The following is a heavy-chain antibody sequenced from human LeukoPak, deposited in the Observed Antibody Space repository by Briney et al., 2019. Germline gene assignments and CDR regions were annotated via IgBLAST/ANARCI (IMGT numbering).Heavy chain of an antibody. J-gene: IGHJ3*02. Sequence: PSDTLSLTCTVSGYSISSGYYWGWIRPPPGKGLEWIGSIYHSGSTYYNPSLKSRVTISVDTSKNQFSLKLSSVTAADTAVYYCARDRHYDYVWGSYDAFDIWGQGTMVTVSS. CDR2: IYHSGST. CDR3: ARDRHYDYVWGSYDAFDI. V-gene: IGHV4-38-2*02. CDR1: GYSISSGYY. D-gene: IGHD3-16*01.